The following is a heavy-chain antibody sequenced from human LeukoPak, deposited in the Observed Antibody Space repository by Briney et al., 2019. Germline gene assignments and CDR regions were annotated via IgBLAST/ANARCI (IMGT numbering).Heavy chain of an antibody. V-gene: IGHV4-39*01. CDR1: GGSISSSSYY. D-gene: IGHD3-9*01. CDR2: IYYSGST. CDR3: ARHGEYYDILTGYSTDWYFDL. J-gene: IGHJ2*01. Sequence: SETLSLTCTVSGGSISSSSYYWGWIRQPPGKGLEWIGSIYYSGSTYYNPSLKSRVTISVDTSKNQFSLKLSSVTAADTAVYYCARHGEYYDILTGYSTDWYFDLWGRGTLVTVSS.